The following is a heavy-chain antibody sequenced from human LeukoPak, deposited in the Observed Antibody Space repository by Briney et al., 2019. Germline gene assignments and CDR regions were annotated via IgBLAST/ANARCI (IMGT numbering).Heavy chain of an antibody. V-gene: IGHV4-39*07. Sequence: PSETLSLTCTVSGGSISNSGFYWGWIRQPPGKGLDWIGSIYYSGTTYYNPSLKSRVTISLDTSKNQFSLKLSSVTAADTAVYYCARERAESSSWFPNPYYFDSWGQGTLVTVSS. CDR1: GGSISNSGFY. CDR2: IYYSGTT. CDR3: ARERAESSSWFPNPYYFDS. D-gene: IGHD6-13*01. J-gene: IGHJ4*02.